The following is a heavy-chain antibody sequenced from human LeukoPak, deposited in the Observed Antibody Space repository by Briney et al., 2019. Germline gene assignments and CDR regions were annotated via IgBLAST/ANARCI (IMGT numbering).Heavy chain of an antibody. J-gene: IGHJ6*04. CDR3: AELGITMIGGV. CDR2: ISSSGSTI. Sequence: GGSLRLSCAASGFTFSSSAMSWVRQAPGKGLEWVSYISSSGSTIYYADSVRGRFTISRDNAKNSLYLQMNSLRAEDTAVYYCAELGITMIGGVWGKGTTVTISS. CDR1: GFTFSSSA. D-gene: IGHD3-10*02. V-gene: IGHV3-48*03.